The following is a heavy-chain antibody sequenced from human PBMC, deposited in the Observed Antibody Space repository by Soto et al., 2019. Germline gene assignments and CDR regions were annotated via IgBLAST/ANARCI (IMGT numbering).Heavy chain of an antibody. CDR1: GFTFSSYA. CDR2: ISGSGGST. J-gene: IGHJ5*02. D-gene: IGHD3-22*01. Sequence: GGSLRLSCAASGFTFSSYAMSWVRQSPGKGLEWVSAISGSGGSTYYADSVKGRFTISRDNSKNTLYLQMNSLRAEDTAVYYCAKSVHYDSSGYYYSGPWFDPWGQGTLVTVSS. V-gene: IGHV3-23*01. CDR3: AKSVHYDSSGYYYSGPWFDP.